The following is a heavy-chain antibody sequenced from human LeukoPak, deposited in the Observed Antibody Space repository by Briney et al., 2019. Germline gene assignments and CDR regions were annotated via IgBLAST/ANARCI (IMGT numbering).Heavy chain of an antibody. CDR1: GFTFSDYY. Sequence: GGSLRLSCAASGFTFSDYYMSWIRQAPGKGLEWVSYISSSGTTIYYADSVKGRFTISRDNAKNSLYLQMNSLRAEGTAVYYCARRTVTRDWYFDLWGRGTLVTVSS. CDR2: ISSSGTTI. J-gene: IGHJ2*01. V-gene: IGHV3-11*01. CDR3: ARRTVTRDWYFDL. D-gene: IGHD4-17*01.